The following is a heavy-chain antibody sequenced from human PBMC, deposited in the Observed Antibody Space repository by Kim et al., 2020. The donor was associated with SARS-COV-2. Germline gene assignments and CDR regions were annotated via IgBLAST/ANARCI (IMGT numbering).Heavy chain of an antibody. CDR1: GGTFSSYA. J-gene: IGHJ4*02. V-gene: IGHV1-69*13. CDR3: ASLLYYYGSGSYYKFDY. Sequence: SVKVSCKASGGTFSSYAISWVRQAPGQGLEWMGGIIPIFGTANYAQKFQGRVTITADESTSTAYMELSSLRSEDTAVYYCASLLYYYGSGSYYKFDYWGQGARVTVSS. D-gene: IGHD3-10*01. CDR2: IIPIFGTA.